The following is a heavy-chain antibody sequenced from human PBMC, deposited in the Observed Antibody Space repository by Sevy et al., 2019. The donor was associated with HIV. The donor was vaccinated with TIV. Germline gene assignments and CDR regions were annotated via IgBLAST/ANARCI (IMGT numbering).Heavy chain of an antibody. CDR1: GFTFSDYY. J-gene: IGHJ4*02. V-gene: IGHV3-11*06. CDR2: ISTSSTYT. D-gene: IGHD5-18*01. Sequence: GGSLGLSCSASGFTFSDYYMSWIRQAPGKGLEWVSYISTSSTYTNHADSVKGRFTISRDNANNSLYLQMNSLRAEDTAVYFCARVRYKYGSYYFDYWGQGTLVTVSS. CDR3: ARVRYKYGSYYFDY.